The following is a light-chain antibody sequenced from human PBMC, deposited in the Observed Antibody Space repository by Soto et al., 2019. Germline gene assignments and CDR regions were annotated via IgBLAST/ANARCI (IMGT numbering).Light chain of an antibody. CDR2: DAS. Sequence: EIVLTQSPATLSLSPGERATLSCRASQSVGSYFAWYQQKPGQAPRLLIYDASNRATGIPARFSGSGSGTDFTLTISSLESEDFAVYYCQQRSNWPLTFGQRTKVDIK. CDR3: QQRSNWPLT. V-gene: IGKV3-11*01. J-gene: IGKJ1*01. CDR1: QSVGSY.